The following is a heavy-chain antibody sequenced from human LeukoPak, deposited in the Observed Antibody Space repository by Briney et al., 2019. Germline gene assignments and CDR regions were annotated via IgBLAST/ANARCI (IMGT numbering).Heavy chain of an antibody. V-gene: IGHV3-23*01. J-gene: IGHJ6*03. CDR1: GFTFSSYG. Sequence: GGSLRLSCAASGFTFSSYGMHWVRQAPGKGLEWVSAISGSGGSTYYADSVKGRFTISRDNSKNTLYLQMNSLRAEDTAVYYCAKDIESCSSTSCYYYYMDVWGKGTTVTVSS. CDR2: ISGSGGST. D-gene: IGHD2-2*01. CDR3: AKDIESCSSTSCYYYYMDV.